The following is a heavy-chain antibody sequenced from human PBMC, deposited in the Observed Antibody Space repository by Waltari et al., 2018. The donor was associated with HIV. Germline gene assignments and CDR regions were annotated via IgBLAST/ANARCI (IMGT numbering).Heavy chain of an antibody. CDR2: ICPGDADT. J-gene: IGHJ5*02. CDR1: GYSFTSYW. V-gene: IGHV5-51*01. Sequence: EVQLVQSGAEVKKPGESLKISCKGSGYSFTSYWIGWVRQMPGKGVEWMRIICPGDADTRYSPSFQGQVTISADKSISTAYLQWSSLKASDTAMYYCARQIAAAFNWFDTWGQGTLVTVSS. CDR3: ARQIAAAFNWFDT. D-gene: IGHD6-13*01.